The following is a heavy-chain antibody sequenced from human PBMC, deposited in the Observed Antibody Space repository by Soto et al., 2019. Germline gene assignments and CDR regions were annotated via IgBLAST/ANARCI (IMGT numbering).Heavy chain of an antibody. CDR3: TRKYYYGSAPPDYFDY. J-gene: IGHJ4*02. V-gene: IGHV3-49*03. D-gene: IGHD3-10*01. Sequence: GGSLRLSCTASGFTFGDYAMSWFRQAPGKGLEWVGFIRSKAYGGTTEYAASVKGRFTISRDDSKSIAYLQMNSLKTEDTAVYYCTRKYYYGSAPPDYFDYWGQGTLVTVSS. CDR1: GFTFGDYA. CDR2: IRSKAYGGTT.